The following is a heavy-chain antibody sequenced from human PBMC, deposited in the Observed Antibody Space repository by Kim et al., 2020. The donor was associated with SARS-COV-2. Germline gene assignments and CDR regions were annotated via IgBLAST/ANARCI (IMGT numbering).Heavy chain of an antibody. J-gene: IGHJ4*02. CDR1: GYRFTSYW. CDR2: IDPSDSYT. Sequence: GESLKISCKGSGYRFTSYWITWVRQMPGKGLEWMGRIDPSDSYTNYSPSFQGHVTISADKSINTVYLQWSSLTASDTAMYYCARLGQQLIAPLDYWGQGALVTVSS. CDR3: ARLGQQLIAPLDY. V-gene: IGHV5-10-1*01. D-gene: IGHD6-13*01.